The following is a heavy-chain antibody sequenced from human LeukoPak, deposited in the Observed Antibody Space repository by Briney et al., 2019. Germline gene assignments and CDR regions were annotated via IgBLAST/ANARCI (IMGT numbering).Heavy chain of an antibody. Sequence: GESLKISCMVSGYTFTNYWIGWVRQMPGEGLEWMGIIYPGDSDTRYSPSFQGQVTISADKSITTAYLQWSSLKASDTAMYYCARRVGSSWQFDFWGQGTLVTVSS. CDR3: ARRVGSSWQFDF. CDR1: GYTFTNYW. V-gene: IGHV5-51*01. J-gene: IGHJ4*02. CDR2: IYPGDSDT. D-gene: IGHD6-13*01.